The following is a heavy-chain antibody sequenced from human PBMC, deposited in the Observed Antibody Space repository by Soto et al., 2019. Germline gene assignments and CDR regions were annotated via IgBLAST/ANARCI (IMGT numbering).Heavy chain of an antibody. CDR1: GFSFYNYG. V-gene: IGHV3-33*01. CDR3: AGDSALRKRYSDSWTPIWYFDL. CDR2: IWYDGSSK. J-gene: IGHJ2*01. D-gene: IGHD1-26*01. Sequence: QVQLAESGGGVVQPGTSLRVSCGASGFSFYNYGMHWVRQAPGKGLEWVALIWYDGSSKYHADSVEGRFTISRDNSQKPLYLQMNSLRAEDPAVCYCAGDSALRKRYSDSWTPIWYFDLWGRGTLVSVSS.